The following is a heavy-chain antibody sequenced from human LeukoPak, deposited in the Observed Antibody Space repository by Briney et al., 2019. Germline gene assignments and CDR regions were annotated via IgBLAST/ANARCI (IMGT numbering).Heavy chain of an antibody. CDR3: ARDPYVSNFDY. CDR1: GFTFSSCG. Sequence: PGGSLRLSCAASGFTFSSCGMHWVRQAPGKGLEWVAVMSYDGSSEYYAGSVKGRFTISRDNAQNSLYLHMHSLRVEDTAVYYCARDPYVSNFDYWGQGTLVTVSS. CDR2: MSYDGSSE. J-gene: IGHJ4*02. D-gene: IGHD3-10*02. V-gene: IGHV3-33*08.